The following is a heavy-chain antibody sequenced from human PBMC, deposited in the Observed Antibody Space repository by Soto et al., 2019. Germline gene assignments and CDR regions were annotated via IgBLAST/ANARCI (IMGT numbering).Heavy chain of an antibody. D-gene: IGHD3-16*02. V-gene: IGHV4-34*01. CDR2: INHSGST. Sequence: QVQLQQWGAGLLKPSETLSLTCAVYGGSFSGYYWSWIRQPPGKGLEWIGEINHSGSTNYNPSLTSRVTISVDTSKNQFSLKLSSVTAADTAVYYCARAPYYDYIWGSYRFDYWGQGTLVTVSS. J-gene: IGHJ4*02. CDR3: ARAPYYDYIWGSYRFDY. CDR1: GGSFSGYY.